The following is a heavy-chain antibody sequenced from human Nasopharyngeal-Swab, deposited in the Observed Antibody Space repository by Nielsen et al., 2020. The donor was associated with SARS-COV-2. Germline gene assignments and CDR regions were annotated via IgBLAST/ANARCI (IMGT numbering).Heavy chain of an antibody. Sequence: GESLKTSCAASGFTSNNYNFNWVRQAPGKGLEWVSSISSSSSYIYYADSVKGRFTISRDNAKNSLYLQMNSLRAEDTAVYYCARDGLDYDFWSAYFMDVWGQGTTVTVSS. CDR3: ARDGLDYDFWSAYFMDV. CDR2: ISSSSSYI. V-gene: IGHV3-21*01. J-gene: IGHJ6*02. D-gene: IGHD3-3*01. CDR1: GFTSNNYN.